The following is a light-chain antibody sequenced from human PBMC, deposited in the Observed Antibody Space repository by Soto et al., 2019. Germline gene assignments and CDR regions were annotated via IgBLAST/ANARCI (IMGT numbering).Light chain of an antibody. CDR3: QQYDRWPVT. J-gene: IGKJ4*01. CDR1: QRFTTS. V-gene: IGKV3-15*01. CDR2: DAS. Sequence: PGERATLFCRASQRFTTSQLAWYQHKPGQSPRLLISDASTGASGIPPRFSGSGSGTEFTLTIDRLQSADFAVYYCQQYDRWPVTFGGGTKVDIK.